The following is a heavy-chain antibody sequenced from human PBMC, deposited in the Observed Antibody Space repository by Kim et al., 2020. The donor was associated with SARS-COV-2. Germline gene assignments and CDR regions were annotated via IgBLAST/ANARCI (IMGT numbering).Heavy chain of an antibody. CDR2: ITPIAGTA. CDR3: ASTGYSSSSYPFEI. J-gene: IGHJ4*02. Sequence: SVKVSCKASGDIFDKYDINWVRQAPGQGLEWVGGITPIAGTAKYAQSLQDRVTITADASMNTVYMELNSLRSEDAAVYYCASTGYSSSSYPFEIWGQGTLVTVSS. CDR1: GDIFDKYD. V-gene: IGHV1-69*13. D-gene: IGHD2-2*03.